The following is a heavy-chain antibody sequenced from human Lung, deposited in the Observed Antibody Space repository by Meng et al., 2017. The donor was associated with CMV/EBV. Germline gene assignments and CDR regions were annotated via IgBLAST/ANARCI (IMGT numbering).Heavy chain of an antibody. D-gene: IGHD3-10*01. CDR2: MWHDGTER. Sequence: GESLKISCAASGIIFNTHGLHWLRQAPGKGLEWVAFMWHDGTERYNEKIVKGRFTGYRDKFKNTVFLQLSSLGVEDTAVKYCVGNQDGPREGVRLVWGQGTLVTVSS. V-gene: IGHV3-30*02. CDR1: GIIFNTHG. CDR3: VGNQDGPREGVRLV. J-gene: IGHJ4*02.